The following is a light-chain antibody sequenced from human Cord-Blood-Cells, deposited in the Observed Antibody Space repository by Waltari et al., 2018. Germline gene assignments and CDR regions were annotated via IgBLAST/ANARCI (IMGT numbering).Light chain of an antibody. CDR3: AAWDDSLSGPV. CDR1: SSNIGSNY. V-gene: IGLV1-47*01. CDR2: RNN. J-gene: IGLJ3*02. Sequence: QSVLTQPPSASGTPGQRVTISCSGSSSNIGSNYVYWYQQLPGTAPNLLIYRNNQRPSGVPDRFSGSKSDTSASLAISGLRSEDEADYYCAAWDDSLSGPVFGGGTKLTVL.